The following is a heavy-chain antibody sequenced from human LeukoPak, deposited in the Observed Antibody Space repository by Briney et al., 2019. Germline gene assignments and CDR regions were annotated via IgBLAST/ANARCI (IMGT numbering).Heavy chain of an antibody. Sequence: PGGSLRLSCSASGFTFSSYAMRWVRQAPGKGLEHVSVISGNGGSTYYADSVKGRFTISRDTSKNTLYLQMSSLRLEDTAVYYCVSGALFLWFGEGWYGMDVWGQGTTVTVSS. J-gene: IGHJ6*02. V-gene: IGHV3-64D*06. D-gene: IGHD3-10*01. CDR2: ISGNGGST. CDR1: GFTFSSYA. CDR3: VSGALFLWFGEGWYGMDV.